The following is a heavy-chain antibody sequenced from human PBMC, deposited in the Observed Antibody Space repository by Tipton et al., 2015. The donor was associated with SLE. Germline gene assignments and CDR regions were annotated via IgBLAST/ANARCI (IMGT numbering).Heavy chain of an antibody. D-gene: IGHD4-17*01. Sequence: TLSLTCTVSGDSISSGNYYWSWIRQPAGKKLEWIGRLHTSGNTNYNPSLRSRVTISLDTSNNQFSLKLTSVTAADAAVYYCARGGLTYGYYYYMDVWGKGTTVTVSS. CDR2: LHTSGNT. CDR3: ARGGLTYGYYYYMDV. CDR1: GDSISSGNYY. J-gene: IGHJ6*03. V-gene: IGHV4-61*02.